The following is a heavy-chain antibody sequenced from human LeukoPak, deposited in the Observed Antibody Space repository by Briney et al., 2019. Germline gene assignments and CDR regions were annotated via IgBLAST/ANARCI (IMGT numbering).Heavy chain of an antibody. CDR3: ARGFTVVTYIDY. D-gene: IGHD4-23*01. CDR1: GDTFTSYY. CDR2: INPSGGST. V-gene: IGHV1-46*03. Sequence: ASVKVSCKASGDTFTSYYMQWVRQAPGQGVERMGIINPSGGSTIYAQKFKGRVTMTRDTSTSTVYMDLSSLRSEDTAVYYCARGFTVVTYIDYWGQGTLVTVSS. J-gene: IGHJ4*02.